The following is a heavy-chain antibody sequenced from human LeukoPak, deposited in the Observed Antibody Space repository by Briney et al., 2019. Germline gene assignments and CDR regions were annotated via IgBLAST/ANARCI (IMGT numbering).Heavy chain of an antibody. D-gene: IGHD3-22*01. CDR1: GFTFSSYG. CDR2: MWYDGSNK. Sequence: GGSLRLSCAASGFTFSSYGMHWVRQAPGKGLEWVAVMWYDGSNKYYADSVKDRFTISRDNSKNTLYLQMNSLRAEDTAVYYCARDHYDRLDYWGQGTLVTVSS. CDR3: ARDHYDRLDY. V-gene: IGHV3-33*01. J-gene: IGHJ4*02.